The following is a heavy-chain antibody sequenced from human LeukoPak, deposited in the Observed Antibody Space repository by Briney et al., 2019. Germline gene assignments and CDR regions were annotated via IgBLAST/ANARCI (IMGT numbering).Heavy chain of an antibody. V-gene: IGHV1-8*01. D-gene: IGHD3-16*02. Sequence: GASVKVSCKASGYTFTSYDINWVRQATGQGLEWMGWMNPNSGNTGYAQKFQGRVTMTRNTSISTAYMELSSLRSEDTAVYYCVIMITFGGVIAPYDYWGQGTLVTVSS. CDR1: GYTFTSYD. CDR3: VIMITFGGVIAPYDY. CDR2: MNPNSGNT. J-gene: IGHJ4*02.